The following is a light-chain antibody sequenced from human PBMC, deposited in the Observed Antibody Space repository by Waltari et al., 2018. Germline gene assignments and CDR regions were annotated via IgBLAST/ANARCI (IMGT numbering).Light chain of an antibody. V-gene: IGKV1-33*01. Sequence: DIQMTQYPCYLSASVGDRITITCQASQDITNYLKWYQQKPGKAPKLLIYDTSNLETGVPLRFSGSGSATEFTFTISGLQPEDIGTYYCQQYDNFPLTFGGGTKVEIK. J-gene: IGKJ4*01. CDR2: DTS. CDR3: QQYDNFPLT. CDR1: QDITNY.